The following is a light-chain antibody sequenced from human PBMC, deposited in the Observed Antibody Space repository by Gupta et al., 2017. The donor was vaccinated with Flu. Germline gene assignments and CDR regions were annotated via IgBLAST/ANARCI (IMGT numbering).Light chain of an antibody. CDR2: EAT. CDR1: QDMDDD. V-gene: IGKV5-2*01. J-gene: IGKJ2*01. CDR3: LQHENIPLGT. Sequence: VCMAATPGDKVNISGKASQDMDDDVNWYEQKTGEAAIYIIQEATTLVPGTPPRFGGSGYGTDLTLTLKNVGSEDATYYCCLQHENIPLGTVGQWPKLEIK.